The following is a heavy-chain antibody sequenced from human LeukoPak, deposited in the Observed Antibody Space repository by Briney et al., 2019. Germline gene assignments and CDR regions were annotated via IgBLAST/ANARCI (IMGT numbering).Heavy chain of an antibody. Sequence: PPGGSLRLSCAASGFTFSSYDMHWVRQAPGKGLEWVAVLSYDGSNKYYADPVKGRFTISRDNSKNTLYLQMNVLRAEDTAVYYCASGGSYYIVHWGQGTLVTVSS. CDR1: GFTFSSYD. D-gene: IGHD1-26*01. J-gene: IGHJ4*02. CDR2: LSYDGSNK. V-gene: IGHV3-30*03. CDR3: ASGGSYYIVH.